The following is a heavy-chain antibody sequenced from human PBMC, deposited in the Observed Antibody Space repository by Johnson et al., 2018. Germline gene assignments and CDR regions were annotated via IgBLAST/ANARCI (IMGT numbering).Heavy chain of an antibody. CDR2: IIPMLGTT. CDR3: ARDLVGHTNYYGMDV. V-gene: IGHV1-69*12. D-gene: IGHD1-26*01. CDR1: GGTFSSSG. J-gene: IGHJ6*02. Sequence: QVQLVQSGAEVKKPGSSVKVSCKASGGTFSSSGISWVRQAPGQGLEWMGGIIPMLGTTNYAQKFQDRVTITADESTTTAYLELSSLRSEDTAGYYCARDLVGHTNYYGMDVWGQGTTVTVSS.